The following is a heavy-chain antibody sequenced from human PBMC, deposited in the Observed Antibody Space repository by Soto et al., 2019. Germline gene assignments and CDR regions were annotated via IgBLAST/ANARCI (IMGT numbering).Heavy chain of an antibody. V-gene: IGHV1-69*02. D-gene: IGHD2-2*01. CDR2: IIPMFGIT. J-gene: IGHJ4*02. Sequence: QVHLVQAGAEVKKPGSSVKVSCRASGGTFNRYSISWVRQAPGQGLEWMGRIIPMFGITNYAQKFQGRVMITADKSANTAYMEVSGLRSEDTAMYYCATFYEGDCTTTTCYGDFDYWGQRTLVTVSS. CDR3: ATFYEGDCTTTTCYGDFDY. CDR1: GGTFNRYS.